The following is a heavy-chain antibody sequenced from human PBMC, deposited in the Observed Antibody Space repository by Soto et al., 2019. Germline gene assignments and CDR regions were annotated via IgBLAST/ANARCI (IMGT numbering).Heavy chain of an antibody. CDR1: GGTFRTSA. Sequence: QVQLVQSGAEVKKPGSSVKVSCKTSGGTFRTSAISWVRQAPGQGLEWMGGIMPVFPTPDYAQKFQGSVTIHEAESTSTAYMGLSSLRSEDTAVYYCARDKDRQQLGGNYYYIMDVWGQGTTVTVSS. V-gene: IGHV1-69*12. J-gene: IGHJ6*01. CDR3: ARDKDRQQLGGNYYYIMDV. D-gene: IGHD3-3*02. CDR2: IMPVFPTP.